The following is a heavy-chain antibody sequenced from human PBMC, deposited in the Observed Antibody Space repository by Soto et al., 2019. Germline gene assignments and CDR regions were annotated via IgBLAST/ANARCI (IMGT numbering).Heavy chain of an antibody. V-gene: IGHV3-49*03. Sequence: SGGSLRLSCTASGFTFGDYAMSWFRQAPGKGLEWVGFIRSKAYGGTTEYAASVKGRFTISRDDSKSIAYLQMNSLKTEDTAVYYCTRDRLGYCSSTSCYETLYWGQGTLVTVSS. J-gene: IGHJ4*02. D-gene: IGHD2-2*01. CDR2: IRSKAYGGTT. CDR3: TRDRLGYCSSTSCYETLY. CDR1: GFTFGDYA.